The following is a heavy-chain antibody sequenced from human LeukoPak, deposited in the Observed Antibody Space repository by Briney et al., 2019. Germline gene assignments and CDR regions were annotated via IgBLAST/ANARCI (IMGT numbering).Heavy chain of an antibody. V-gene: IGHV3-30*02. D-gene: IGHD2-2*01. CDR2: IRYDGSNK. CDR1: GFTFSSYG. CDR3: ASLNIVVVPAASEQRSGDWFDP. Sequence: GGSLRLSCAASGFTFSSYGMHWVRQAPGKGLEWVAFIRYDGSNKYYADSVKGRFTISRDNSKNTLYLQTNSLRAEDTAVYYCASLNIVVVPAASEQRSGDWFDPWGQGTLVTVSS. J-gene: IGHJ5*02.